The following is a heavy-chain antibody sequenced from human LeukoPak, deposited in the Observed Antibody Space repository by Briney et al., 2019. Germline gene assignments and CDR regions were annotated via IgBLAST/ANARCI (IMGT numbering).Heavy chain of an antibody. CDR1: GGSISSYY. CDR2: IYYSGST. J-gene: IGHJ6*02. Sequence: SETLSLTCTVSGGSISSYYWSWIRQPPGKGLEWIGYIYYSGSTNYNPSLKSRVTISVDTSKNQFSLKLRYVTAADTDVYYCARGYGYNRQRGYYYGMDVWGQGTTVTVSS. V-gene: IGHV4-59*01. D-gene: IGHD6-25*01. CDR3: ARGYGYNRQRGYYYGMDV.